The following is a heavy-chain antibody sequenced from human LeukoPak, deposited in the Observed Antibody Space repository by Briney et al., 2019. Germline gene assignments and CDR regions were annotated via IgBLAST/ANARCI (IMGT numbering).Heavy chain of an antibody. CDR1: GGSISSATHY. D-gene: IGHD4-17*01. Sequence: SETLSLTCTVSGGSISSATHYWGWFRQPPGGGLGLVVNTYDRRSTYYAPSVKGRFTISIDKSQNQFSLNLSSVTAEDTAVYYCARHHYVDRYFDYWGQGTLVTVSS. CDR3: ARHHYVDRYFDY. J-gene: IGHJ4*02. CDR2: TYDRRST. V-gene: IGHV4-39*01.